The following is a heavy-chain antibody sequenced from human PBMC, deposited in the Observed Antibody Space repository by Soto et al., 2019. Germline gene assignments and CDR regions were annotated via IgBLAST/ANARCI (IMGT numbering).Heavy chain of an antibody. D-gene: IGHD6-19*01. CDR2: IYYSGST. CDR1: GGSISSGDYY. CDR3: ARGSDIVLMRGYSSGDAWGIDY. V-gene: IGHV4-30-4*01. J-gene: IGHJ4*02. Sequence: QVQLQESGPGLVKPSQTLSLTCTVSGGSISSGDYYWSWIRQPPGKGLEWIGYIYYSGSTYYNPSLKSRVTISGATAKNQFALKLSAVTPADPAVYYCARGSDIVLMRGYSSGDAWGIDYWGQGTLVTVSS.